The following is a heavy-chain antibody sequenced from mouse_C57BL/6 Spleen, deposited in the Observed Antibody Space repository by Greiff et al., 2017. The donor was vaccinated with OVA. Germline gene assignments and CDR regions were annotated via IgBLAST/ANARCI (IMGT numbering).Heavy chain of an antibody. CDR1: GFTFSSYA. J-gene: IGHJ3*01. D-gene: IGHD2-5*01. CDR3: TRDNYSNPWFAY. Sequence: EVQVVESGEGLVKPGGSLKLSCAASGFTFSSYAMSWVRQTPEKRLEWVAYISSGGDYIYYADTVKGRFTISRDNARNTLYLQMSSLKSEDTAMYYCTRDNYSNPWFAYWGQGTLVTVSA. CDR2: ISSGGDYI. V-gene: IGHV5-9-1*02.